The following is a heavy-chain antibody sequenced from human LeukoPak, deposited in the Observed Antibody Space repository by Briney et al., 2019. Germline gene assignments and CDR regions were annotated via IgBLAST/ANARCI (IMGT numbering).Heavy chain of an antibody. CDR2: IYHSGST. Sequence: PSGTLSLTCAVSGGSISSSNWWSWVRQPPGKGLEWIGEIYHSGSTNYNPSLKSRVTISVDKSKNQFSLKLSSVTAADTAVYYCARDYGDDWAYFDYWGQGTLVTVSS. D-gene: IGHD4-17*01. V-gene: IGHV4-4*02. CDR3: ARDYGDDWAYFDY. J-gene: IGHJ4*02. CDR1: GGSISSSNW.